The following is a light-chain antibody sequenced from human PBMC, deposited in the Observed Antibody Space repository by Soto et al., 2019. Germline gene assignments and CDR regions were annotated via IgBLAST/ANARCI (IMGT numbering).Light chain of an antibody. V-gene: IGKV3D-20*02. J-gene: IGKJ5*01. Sequence: IGLTPYNGTLSLSPGEGATLSCRASQSISSNFLAWYQQKRGQAPRLLIHGASNRATGIPDRFSGSGSGTDFTLTITGLEPEDFAVYYCQQHNDWPTFGQGTRLEIK. CDR1: QSISSNF. CDR2: GAS. CDR3: QQHNDWPT.